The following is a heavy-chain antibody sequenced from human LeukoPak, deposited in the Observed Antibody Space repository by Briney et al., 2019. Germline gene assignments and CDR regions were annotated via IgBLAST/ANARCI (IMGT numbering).Heavy chain of an antibody. J-gene: IGHJ4*02. Sequence: GGSLRLSCAASGVIISSYAMSWVRQAPGKGLEWVSGTSGSGGSTYYAGSVKGRFTISRDNSKNTLYLQMNSLRVEDTAVYYCAKNGGSQCYSHLDSWGQGTLVTVSS. CDR3: AKNGGSQCYSHLDS. CDR2: TSGSGGST. V-gene: IGHV3-23*01. D-gene: IGHD2-15*01. CDR1: GVIISSYA.